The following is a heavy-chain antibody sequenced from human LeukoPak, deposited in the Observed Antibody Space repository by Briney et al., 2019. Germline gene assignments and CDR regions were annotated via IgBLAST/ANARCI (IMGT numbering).Heavy chain of an antibody. J-gene: IGHJ3*02. Sequence: SETLSLTCTVSGGSISSYYWSWIRQPAGKGLEWIGRIYTSGITNYNPSLKSRVTMSVDTSKNQFSLKLTSVTAADTAVYYCARDWTLGVTDAFDIWGQGTMVTVSS. CDR1: GGSISSYY. V-gene: IGHV4-4*07. CDR2: IYTSGIT. CDR3: ARDWTLGVTDAFDI. D-gene: IGHD3-10*01.